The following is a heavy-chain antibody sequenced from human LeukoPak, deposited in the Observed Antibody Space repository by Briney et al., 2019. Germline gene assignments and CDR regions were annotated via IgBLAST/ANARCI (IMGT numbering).Heavy chain of an antibody. CDR1: GFTFSAFG. Sequence: GGSLRLSCAVSGFTFSAFGMHWVRQAPGKGLEWVAVIYYDGSNKYYADSVKGRFAISRDNSKKTLYLQMNSLRAEDTAVYYCARDLNSWSTFDHWGQGTLVTVSS. CDR2: IYYDGSNK. J-gene: IGHJ5*02. D-gene: IGHD6-13*01. CDR3: ARDLNSWSTFDH. V-gene: IGHV3-33*01.